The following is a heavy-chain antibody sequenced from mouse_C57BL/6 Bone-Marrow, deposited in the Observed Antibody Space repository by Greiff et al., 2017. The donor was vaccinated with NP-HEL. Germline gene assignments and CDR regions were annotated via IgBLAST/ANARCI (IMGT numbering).Heavy chain of an antibody. CDR1: GYTFTDYY. Sequence: VQVVESGAELVRPGASVKLSCKASGYTFTDYYINWVKQRPGQGLEWIARIYPGSGNTYYNEKFKGKATLTAEKSSSTAYMQLSSLTSEDSAVYFCALLAMDYWGQGTSVTVSS. V-gene: IGHV1-76*01. CDR2: IYPGSGNT. J-gene: IGHJ4*01. CDR3: ALLAMDY.